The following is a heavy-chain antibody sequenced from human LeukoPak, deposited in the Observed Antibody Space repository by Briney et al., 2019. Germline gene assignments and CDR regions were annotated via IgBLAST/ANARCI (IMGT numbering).Heavy chain of an antibody. CDR2: ISGSGGST. CDR3: AAGYYDSSFALDY. J-gene: IGHJ4*02. V-gene: IGHV3-23*01. D-gene: IGHD3-22*01. CDR1: GFTFSSYA. Sequence: GGSLRLSCAASGFTFSSYAMSWVRQAPGKGLEWVSAISGSGGSTYYADSVKGRFTISRDNAKSSLYLQMNGLRAEDTAVYYCAAGYYDSSFALDYWGQGTLVTVSS.